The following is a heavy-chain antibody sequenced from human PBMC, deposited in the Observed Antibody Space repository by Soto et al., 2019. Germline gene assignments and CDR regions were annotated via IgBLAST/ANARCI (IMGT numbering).Heavy chain of an antibody. D-gene: IGHD3-3*01. CDR1: GYTFTGYY. CDR2: INPNSGGT. CDR3: ARGGGYYDFWSGLWGRFDP. V-gene: IGHV1-2*04. Sequence: ASVKVSCKASGYTFTGYYMHWVRQAPGQGLEWMGWINPNSGGTNYAQKFQGWVTMTRDTSISTAYMELSRLRSDDTAVYYCARGGGYYDFWSGLWGRFDPWGQGTLVTVSS. J-gene: IGHJ5*02.